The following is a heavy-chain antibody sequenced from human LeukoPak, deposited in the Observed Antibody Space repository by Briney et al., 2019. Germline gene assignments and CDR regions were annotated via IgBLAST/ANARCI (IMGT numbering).Heavy chain of an antibody. CDR1: GFAFSNQA. J-gene: IGHJ4*02. Sequence: PGGSLRLSCAASGFAFSNQAMGWVRQASGKGLEWVSVISDSGDITYYAGSVKGRFTISRDNSRNTLFLQMNSPRAEDTAVYYCAKDARRTSGWYFFDYWGQGTLVTVSS. CDR3: AKDARRTSGWYFFDY. CDR2: ISDSGDIT. V-gene: IGHV3-23*01. D-gene: IGHD6-19*01.